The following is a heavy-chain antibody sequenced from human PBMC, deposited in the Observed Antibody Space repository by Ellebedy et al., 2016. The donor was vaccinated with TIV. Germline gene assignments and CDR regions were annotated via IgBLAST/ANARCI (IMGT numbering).Heavy chain of an antibody. J-gene: IGHJ4*02. Sequence: GESLKISCAASGFTFSTYAMNWVRQAPGKGLEWVSSIDSSSAYIFYADSVKGRFAISRDNAKNSLYLQMNSLRAEDTAVYYCAREEGPFDYWGQGTLVTVSS. CDR3: AREEGPFDY. V-gene: IGHV3-21*01. CDR2: IDSSSAYI. CDR1: GFTFSTYA.